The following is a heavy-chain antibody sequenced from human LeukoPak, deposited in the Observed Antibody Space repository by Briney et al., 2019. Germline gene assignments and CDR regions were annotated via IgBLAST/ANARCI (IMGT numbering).Heavy chain of an antibody. CDR3: ARTYYVRDAFDI. Sequence: SETLSLTCTVSGGSIGSNYWTWIRQPPGKGPEYIGYIYYTGGTNYNPSLRSRVTMSVDTSKNQFSLKLSSVTAADTAVYYCARTYYVRDAFDIWGQGTMVTVSS. V-gene: IGHV4-59*08. CDR2: IYYTGGT. J-gene: IGHJ3*02. D-gene: IGHD3-10*02. CDR1: GGSIGSNY.